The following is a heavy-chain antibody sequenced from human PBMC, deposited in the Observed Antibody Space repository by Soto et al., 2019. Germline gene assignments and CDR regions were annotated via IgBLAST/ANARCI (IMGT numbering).Heavy chain of an antibody. J-gene: IGHJ3*02. CDR3: ARVDRFQVVTAIRDAFDI. Sequence: SETLSLTCTVSGGSINSYYWSWIRQPPGKGLEWIGYIYYSGSTNYNPSLKSRVTISVDTSKNQFSLKLSSVTAADTAVYYCARVDRFQVVTAIRDAFDIWGQGTMVTVSS. D-gene: IGHD2-21*02. V-gene: IGHV4-59*01. CDR2: IYYSGST. CDR1: GGSINSYY.